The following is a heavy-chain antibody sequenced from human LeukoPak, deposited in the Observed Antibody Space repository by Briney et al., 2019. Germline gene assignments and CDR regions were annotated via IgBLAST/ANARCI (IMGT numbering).Heavy chain of an antibody. CDR2: ISSSSSYI. V-gene: IGHV3-21*01. CDR3: ARGPHDYGDYGDIDAFDI. CDR1: GFTFSSYS. J-gene: IGHJ3*02. Sequence: GGSLRLSCAVSGFTFSSYSMNWVRQAPGKGLEWVSSISSSSSYIYYADSVKGRFTISRDNAKNSLYLQMNSLRAEDTAVYYCARGPHDYGDYGDIDAFDIWGQGTMVTVSS. D-gene: IGHD4-17*01.